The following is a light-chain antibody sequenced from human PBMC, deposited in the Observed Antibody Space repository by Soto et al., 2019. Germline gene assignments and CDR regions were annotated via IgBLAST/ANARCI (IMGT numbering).Light chain of an antibody. J-gene: IGKJ1*01. Sequence: ALRMTQSPSSLSASTGDRVTITCRASQDISSYSAWYQQKPGKAPKLLIYAASTLQSGVPSRFSGSRSGTEFTLTVSCLQSEDFATYSCQQYYNYPRTFGQGTKVEIK. CDR3: QQYYNYPRT. V-gene: IGKV1-8*01. CDR1: QDISSY. CDR2: AAS.